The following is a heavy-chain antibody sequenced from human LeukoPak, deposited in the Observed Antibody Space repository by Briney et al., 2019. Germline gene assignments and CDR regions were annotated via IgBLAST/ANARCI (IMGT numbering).Heavy chain of an antibody. J-gene: IGHJ4*02. CDR1: GGSFSAHY. CDR3: ALHVVDTAMVDY. V-gene: IGHV4-34*01. CDR2: INHSGST. D-gene: IGHD5-18*01. Sequence: SETLSLTCAVSGGSFSAHYWSWIRQPPGKGLEWIGEINHSGSTNYNPSLRGRVSMSVDTSKNQFSLKLSSVTAADTAVYYCALHVVDTAMVDYWGQGTLVTVSS.